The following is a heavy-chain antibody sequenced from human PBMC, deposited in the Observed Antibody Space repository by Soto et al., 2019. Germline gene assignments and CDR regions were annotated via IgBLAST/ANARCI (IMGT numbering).Heavy chain of an antibody. CDR2: IWYDGSNK. J-gene: IGHJ6*02. Sequence: PGGSLRLSCAASGFTFSSYGMHWVRQAPGKGLEWVAVIWYDGSNKYYADSVKGRFTISRDNSKNTLYLQMNSLRAEDTAVYYCARERSRLDYYYYGMDVWGQGTTVTVSS. CDR3: ARERSRLDYYYYGMDV. V-gene: IGHV3-33*01. CDR1: GFTFSSYG. D-gene: IGHD6-19*01.